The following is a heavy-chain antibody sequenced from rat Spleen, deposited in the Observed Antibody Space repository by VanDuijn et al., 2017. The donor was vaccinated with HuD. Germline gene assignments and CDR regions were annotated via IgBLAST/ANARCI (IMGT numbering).Heavy chain of an antibody. CDR1: GFTFSNYN. J-gene: IGHJ4*01. CDR3: AREYTTDYYYFRLVMDA. V-gene: IGHV4-2*01. Sequence: EVQLVESGGGLVQPGGSLKLSCVASGFTFSNYNMAWVRQAPGKGLEWIGEINKDSRTMKYNPSLKDKFTVSRDNAQNTLYLQMSKLGSEDTAIYYCAREYTTDYYYFRLVMDAWGQGASVTVSS. D-gene: IGHD1-6*01. CDR2: INKDSRTM.